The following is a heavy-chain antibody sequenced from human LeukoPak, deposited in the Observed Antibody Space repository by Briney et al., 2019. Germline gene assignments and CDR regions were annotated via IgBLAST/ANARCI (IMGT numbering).Heavy chain of an antibody. CDR2: IYYSGST. CDR3: ARARDGNLRRSRIAAAGRVWFDP. V-gene: IGHV4-39*07. CDR1: GGSISSSSYY. Sequence: SETLSLTCTVSGGSISSSSYYWGWIRRPPGKGLEWIGSIYYSGSTYYNPSLKSRVTISVDTSKNQFSLKLSSVTAADTAVYYCARARDGNLRRSRIAAAGRVWFDPWGQGTLVTVSS. D-gene: IGHD6-13*01. J-gene: IGHJ5*02.